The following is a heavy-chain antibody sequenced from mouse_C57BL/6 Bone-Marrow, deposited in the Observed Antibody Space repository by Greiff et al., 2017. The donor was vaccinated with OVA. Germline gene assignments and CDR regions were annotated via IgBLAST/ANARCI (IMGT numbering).Heavy chain of an antibody. J-gene: IGHJ1*03. D-gene: IGHD1-1*01. CDR3: ARATITTVVAPYWYFDV. CDR1: GYTFTSYW. Sequence: VQLQQPGAELVRPGSSVKLSCKASGYTFTSYWMDWVKQRPGQGLDWIGNIYPSDSETHYNQKFKDKATLTVDKSSSTAYMQLSSLTSEDSAVYYCARATITTVVAPYWYFDVWGTGTTVTVSS. V-gene: IGHV1-61*01. CDR2: IYPSDSET.